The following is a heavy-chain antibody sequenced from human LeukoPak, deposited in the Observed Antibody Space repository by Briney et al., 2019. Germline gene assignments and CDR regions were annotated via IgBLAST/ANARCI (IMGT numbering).Heavy chain of an antibody. J-gene: IGHJ5*02. CDR3: ARGALVRGVITDGRNNWFDP. D-gene: IGHD3-10*01. CDR2: INPNSGGT. V-gene: IGHV1-2*02. Sequence: ASVKVSCKASGYTFTGYYMHWVRQAPGQGLEWMGWINPNSGGTNYAQKFQGRVTMTRDTSISTAYMELSRLRSDDTAVYYCARGALVRGVITDGRNNWFDPWGQGTLVTVSS. CDR1: GYTFTGYY.